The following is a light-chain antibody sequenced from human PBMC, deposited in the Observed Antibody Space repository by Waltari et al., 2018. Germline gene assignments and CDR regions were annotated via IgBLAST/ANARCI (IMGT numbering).Light chain of an antibody. CDR2: AAS. Sequence: DIQMTQSTSFLSASVGDRVTITCRASQDDKLSFARYQQKPGKATKLLLYAASRLQGGVPSRFSGSGSGTDYTLTITSLQPEDFATYYCQHYYSTLSTFGPGTKVDIK. J-gene: IGKJ3*01. CDR1: QDDKLS. V-gene: IGKV1-NL1*01. CDR3: QHYYSTLST.